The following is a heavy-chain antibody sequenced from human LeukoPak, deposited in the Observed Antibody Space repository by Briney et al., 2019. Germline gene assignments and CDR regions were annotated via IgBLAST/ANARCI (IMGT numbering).Heavy chain of an antibody. J-gene: IGHJ4*02. Sequence: SETLSLTCAVYGGSFSGYYWSWVRQPPGKGLERIGEINHSGSTNYNPSPKSRGTISVDPSKNQFSLELSSVTAADTAVYYCARGGEYGSGSYYKYWGQGTLVTVSS. D-gene: IGHD3-10*01. CDR1: GGSFSGYY. CDR2: INHSGST. V-gene: IGHV4-34*01. CDR3: ARGGEYGSGSYYKY.